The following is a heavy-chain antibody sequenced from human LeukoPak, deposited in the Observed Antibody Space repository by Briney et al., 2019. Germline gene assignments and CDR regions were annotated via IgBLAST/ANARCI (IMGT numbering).Heavy chain of an antibody. CDR2: INHSGST. D-gene: IGHD5-24*01. CDR3: ARLRDGYNSVTDY. CDR1: GGSFSGYY. J-gene: IGHJ4*02. V-gene: IGHV4-34*01. Sequence: SQTLSLTCAVYGGSFSGYYWSWIRQPPGKGLEWIGEINHSGSTNYNPSLKSRVTISVDTSKNQFSLKLSSVTAADTAVYYCARLRDGYNSVTDYWGQRTLVTVSS.